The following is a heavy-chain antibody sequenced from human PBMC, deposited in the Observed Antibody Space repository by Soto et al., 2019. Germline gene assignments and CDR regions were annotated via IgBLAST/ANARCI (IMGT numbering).Heavy chain of an antibody. D-gene: IGHD6-13*01. V-gene: IGHV3-23*01. Sequence: EVQLLESGGGLIQPGGSLRLSCVASGFTFRSYAMSWVRRAPGKGLEWVSAISGSGGTSYFADSVRGRFTISRDNSNNTLYLHLSNLRVEDTAEYFCAKGRGSSWNVDYLGPGTLVTVSS. CDR1: GFTFRSYA. CDR2: ISGSGGTS. CDR3: AKGRGSSWNVDY. J-gene: IGHJ4*02.